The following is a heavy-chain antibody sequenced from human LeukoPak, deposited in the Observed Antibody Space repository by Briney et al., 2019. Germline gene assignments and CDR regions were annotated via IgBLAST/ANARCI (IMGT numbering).Heavy chain of an antibody. D-gene: IGHD5-12*01. V-gene: IGHV3-48*04. CDR1: GFTFRSYT. Sequence: PGGSLRLSCAASGFTFRSYTMNWVRHAPGKGLEWVSYISSSSSTIYYADSVKGRFTISRDNAKNSLYLQMNSLRAEDTAVYYCAGDRGYSGYDPWGQGTLVTVSS. CDR3: AGDRGYSGYDP. CDR2: ISSSSSTI. J-gene: IGHJ5*02.